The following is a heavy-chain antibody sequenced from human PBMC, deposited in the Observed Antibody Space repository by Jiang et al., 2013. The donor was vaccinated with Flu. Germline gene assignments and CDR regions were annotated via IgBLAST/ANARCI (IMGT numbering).Heavy chain of an antibody. Sequence: GAEVKKPGESLRISCKGSGYSFTSYWISWVRQMPGKGLEWMGRIDPSDSYTNYSPSFQGHVTISADKSISTAYLQWSSLKASDTAMYYCARRIFSEGGSYSPYDAFDIWGQGTMVTVSS. V-gene: IGHV5-10-1*01. D-gene: IGHD1-26*01. CDR3: ARRIFSEGGSYSPYDAFDI. CDR2: IDPSDSYT. J-gene: IGHJ3*02. CDR1: GYSFTSYW.